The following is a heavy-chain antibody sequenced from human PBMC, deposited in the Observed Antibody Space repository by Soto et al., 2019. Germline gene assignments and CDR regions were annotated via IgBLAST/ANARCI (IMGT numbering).Heavy chain of an antibody. V-gene: IGHV3-72*01. CDR1: GFSFSDHY. Sequence: GGSLRLSCAASGFSFSDHYMNWVRQAPGRGLEWVGRSRDKAHSYTTEYAASVKGRFTISRDDSKNSVYLQMNSLKTEDTAVYYCARDLMGGGTWHPSDYWGQGSLVTVSS. J-gene: IGHJ4*02. CDR2: SRDKAHSYTT. D-gene: IGHD2-15*01. CDR3: ARDLMGGGTWHPSDY.